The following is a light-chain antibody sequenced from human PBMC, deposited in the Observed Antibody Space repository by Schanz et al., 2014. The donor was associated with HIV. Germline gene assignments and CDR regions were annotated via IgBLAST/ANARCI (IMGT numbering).Light chain of an antibody. V-gene: IGLV3-1*01. CDR2: EDK. CDR3: QAWDSSTAVV. CDR1: NLGAKH. Sequence: SYELTQPPSVSVSPGQTASITCSGDNLGAKHTCWYQQKPGRSPVLVIYEDKQRPSGVPGRFSGSNSGNTATLTISGTQATDEADYYCQAWDSSTAVVFGGGTQLTVL. J-gene: IGLJ2*01.